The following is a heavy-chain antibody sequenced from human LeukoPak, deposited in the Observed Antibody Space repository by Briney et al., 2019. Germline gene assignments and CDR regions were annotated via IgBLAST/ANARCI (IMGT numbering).Heavy chain of an antibody. CDR3: ARYYDFWSGLDAFDI. CDR1: GYTLTSYG. D-gene: IGHD3-3*01. Sequence: ASVKVSCKASGYTLTSYGISWVRQAPGQGLERMGWISAYNGNTNYAQKLQGRVTMTTDTSTSSAYMELRSLRSDDTAVYYCARYYDFWSGLDAFDIWGQGTMVTVSS. V-gene: IGHV1-18*01. J-gene: IGHJ3*02. CDR2: ISAYNGNT.